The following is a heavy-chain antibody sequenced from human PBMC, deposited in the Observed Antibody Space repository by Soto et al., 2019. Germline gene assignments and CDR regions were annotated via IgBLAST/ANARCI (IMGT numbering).Heavy chain of an antibody. CDR3: ARRYCASDNCPLFYYFVDL. J-gene: IGHJ6*02. CDR1: GGTFNKFA. Sequence: VQLVQSGAEVKKTGSSVKVSSKASGGTFNKFAFSWVRQAPGQGFEWMGGIIPVFRSANYAQRFRGRITITADEYTSTVYLYLNDLRSDDTAVYYCARRYCASDNCPLFYYFVDLWGLGTTVTVSS. D-gene: IGHD2-21*02. CDR2: IIPVFRSA. V-gene: IGHV1-69*01.